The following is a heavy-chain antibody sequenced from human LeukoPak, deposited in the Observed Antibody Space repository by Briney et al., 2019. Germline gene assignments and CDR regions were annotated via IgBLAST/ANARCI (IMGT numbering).Heavy chain of an antibody. CDR3: AQGGYFAIDF. D-gene: IGHD3-9*01. Sequence: GGSLRLSCVASGFAFSTYDMQWVRQAPGKGLEWVSGINRSGGKYYTDSVKGRFTISRDNSKSTLYLEMNSLRADDTAVYYCAQGGYFAIDFWGQGTMVTVSS. CDR1: GFAFSTYD. J-gene: IGHJ3*01. CDR2: INRSGGK. V-gene: IGHV3-23*01.